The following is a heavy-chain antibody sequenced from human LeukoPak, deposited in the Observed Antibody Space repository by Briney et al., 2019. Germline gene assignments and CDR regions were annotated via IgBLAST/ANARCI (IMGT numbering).Heavy chain of an antibody. V-gene: IGHV4-39*01. D-gene: IGHD3-3*01. Sequence: SETLSLTCTVSGGSISGSSYYWGWIRQPPGKGLEWIGGIHYSGNTYYNPSLKSRVTISVDTSKNQFSLKLSSVTAADTAVYYCARAQGSRYDFLSGYFAYYFDYWGQGTLVTVSS. CDR2: IHYSGNT. CDR3: ARAQGSRYDFLSGYFAYYFDY. CDR1: GGSISGSSYY. J-gene: IGHJ4*02.